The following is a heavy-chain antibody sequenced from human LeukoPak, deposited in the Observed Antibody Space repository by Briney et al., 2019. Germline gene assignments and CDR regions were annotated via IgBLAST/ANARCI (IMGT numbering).Heavy chain of an antibody. CDR1: GGTFSSYA. CDR2: IIPIFGTA. Sequence: VASVKVSCKASGGTFSSYAISWVRQAPGQGLEWMGGIIPIFGTANYAQKFQGRVTITTDESTSTAYMELSSLRSEDTAVYYCAREGRGSFDYYYMDVWGKGTTVTVSS. D-gene: IGHD3-10*01. V-gene: IGHV1-69*05. CDR3: AREGRGSFDYYYMDV. J-gene: IGHJ6*03.